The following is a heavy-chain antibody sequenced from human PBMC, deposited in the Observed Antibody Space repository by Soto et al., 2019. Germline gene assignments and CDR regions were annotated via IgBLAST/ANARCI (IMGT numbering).Heavy chain of an antibody. CDR2: IDPSDSYT. V-gene: IGHV5-10-1*01. Sequence: LGESLKISCKGSGYSFTSYWISWVRQMPGKGLEWMGRIDPSDSYTNYSPSFQGHVTISADKSISTAYLQWSSLKASDTAMYYCASRYRYYDSSGYYYVAFDIWGQGTMVTVSS. D-gene: IGHD3-22*01. J-gene: IGHJ3*02. CDR3: ASRYRYYDSSGYYYVAFDI. CDR1: GYSFTSYW.